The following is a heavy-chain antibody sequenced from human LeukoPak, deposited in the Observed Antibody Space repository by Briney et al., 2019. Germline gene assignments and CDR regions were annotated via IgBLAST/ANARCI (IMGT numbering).Heavy chain of an antibody. D-gene: IGHD3-9*01. J-gene: IGHJ4*02. CDR3: ARTKPQQFDILS. CDR1: GFTFSSYD. Sequence: GGTLRLSCAASGFTFSSYDMNWVRQAPGKGLEWVSGISGSGGSTYSVDSVKGRFTVSRDNSKNTLYLQMNSLRAEDTAVYYCARTKPQQFDILSWGQGTLVTVSS. CDR2: ISGSGGST. V-gene: IGHV3-23*01.